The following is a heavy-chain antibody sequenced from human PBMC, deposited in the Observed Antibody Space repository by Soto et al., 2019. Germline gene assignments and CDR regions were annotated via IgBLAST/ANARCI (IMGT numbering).Heavy chain of an antibody. J-gene: IGHJ4*01. CDR1: GGSISSYY. D-gene: IGHD3-10*01. V-gene: IGHV4-59*01. Sequence: TLSLTCTVSGGSISSYYWSWIRQPPEKGLEWIGYIYNSGSTKYNPSLKSRVTISVDTSKNQFSLKLTSVTAADTAVYYCVRGNAGSYYKGLDYWGQGTLVTVSS. CDR2: IYNSGST. CDR3: VRGNAGSYYKGLDY.